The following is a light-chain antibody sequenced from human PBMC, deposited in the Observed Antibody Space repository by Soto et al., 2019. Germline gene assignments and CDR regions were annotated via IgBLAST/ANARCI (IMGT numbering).Light chain of an antibody. Sequence: QSALTQPPSASGSPGQSVTISCTGTSSDVGTHNYVSWYQQNPGKAPKLMLYEVNKRPSGVPDRFSGSKSGNTASLTISGLQAEDEADYYCSSYTTNEGVFGTGTKLTVL. CDR3: SSYTTNEGV. CDR2: EVN. J-gene: IGLJ1*01. V-gene: IGLV2-8*01. CDR1: SSDVGTHNY.